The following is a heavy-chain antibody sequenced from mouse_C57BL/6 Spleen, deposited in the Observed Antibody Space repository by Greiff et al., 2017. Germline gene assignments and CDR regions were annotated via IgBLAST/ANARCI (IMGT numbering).Heavy chain of an antibody. CDR1: GYTFTDYE. D-gene: IGHD2-1*01. CDR3: TRDGNYLYDAMDY. V-gene: IGHV1-15*01. J-gene: IGHJ4*01. CDR2: IDPETGGT. Sequence: VQLQQSGAELVRPGASVTLSCKASGYTFTDYEMHWVKQTPVHGLEWIGAIDPETGGTAYNQKFKGKAILTADKSSSTAYMELRSLTSEDSAVYYCTRDGNYLYDAMDYWGQGTSVTVSS.